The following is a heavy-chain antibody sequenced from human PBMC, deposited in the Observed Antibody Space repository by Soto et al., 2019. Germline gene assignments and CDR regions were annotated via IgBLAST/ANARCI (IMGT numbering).Heavy chain of an antibody. Sequence: QVQLVQSGAEVKKPGASVKVSCKASGYTFTDFAVHWVRQAPGQSLEWMGWIAAANGHTKYSPKFQGRVTFTGDTSASPAYLELGSLSSEDTAVYYCARWSGYDYYFDHWGQGTQVTVSS. J-gene: IGHJ4*02. CDR3: ARWSGYDYYFDH. CDR1: GYTFTDFA. D-gene: IGHD5-12*01. CDR2: IAAANGHT. V-gene: IGHV1-3*01.